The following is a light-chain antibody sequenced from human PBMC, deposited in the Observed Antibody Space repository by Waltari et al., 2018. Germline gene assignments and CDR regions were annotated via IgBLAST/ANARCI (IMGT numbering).Light chain of an antibody. V-gene: IGKV3-11*01. J-gene: IGKJ4*01. CDR1: QNVGRY. CDR3: QQRANWPLT. CDR2: ETS. Sequence: EIVLTQSPGTLSFSPGERATLSCRASQNVGRYLAWYQQKPGQAPSLLIHETSHRAAVIPARFSGSGSGTDFTLIISSLEPEDFAVYYCQQRANWPLTFGGGTKVEIK.